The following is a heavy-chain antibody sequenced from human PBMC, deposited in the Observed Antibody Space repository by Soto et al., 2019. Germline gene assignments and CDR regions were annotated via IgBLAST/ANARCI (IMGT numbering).Heavy chain of an antibody. CDR2: IYHSGST. V-gene: IGHV4-4*02. D-gene: IGHD2-2*01. J-gene: IGHJ6*02. CDR1: GGSISSSNC. CDR3: ARASGTSHYYYYGMDV. Sequence: PSKTLSLTCAVSGGSISSSNCWSFVRQPPGKGLEWIGEIYHSGSTNYNPSLKSRVTISVDKSKNQFSLKLSSVTAADTDVYYCARASGTSHYYYYGMDVWGQGTTVTVSS.